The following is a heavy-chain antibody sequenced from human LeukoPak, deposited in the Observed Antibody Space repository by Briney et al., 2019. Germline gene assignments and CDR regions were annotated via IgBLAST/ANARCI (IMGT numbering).Heavy chain of an antibody. V-gene: IGHV4-59*01. CDR1: GGSISSYY. Sequence: SETLSLTCTVSGGSISSYYWSWIRQPPGKGLERIGYIYYSGSTNYNPSLKSRVTISVDTSKNQFSLKLSSVTAADTAVYYCARHRYDSRGYYYLDAFDMWGQGTMVTVSS. J-gene: IGHJ3*02. CDR3: ARHRYDSRGYYYLDAFDM. D-gene: IGHD3-22*01. CDR2: IYYSGST.